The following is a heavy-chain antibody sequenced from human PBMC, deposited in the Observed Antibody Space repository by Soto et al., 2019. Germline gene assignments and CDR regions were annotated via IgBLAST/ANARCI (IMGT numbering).Heavy chain of an antibody. CDR1: GYTFPNYG. V-gene: IGHV1-18*01. CDR3: ARDLDGSGAYYTDF. J-gene: IGHJ4*02. CDR2: ISAYKTNI. Sequence: ASVKVSCKASGYTFPNYGITWVRQAPGQGLEWMGWISAYKTNIKYAQKFQGRVTLTTDTSTSTTYMELRSLRSDDTAIYYCARDLDGSGAYYTDFWGQGTLVTVSS. D-gene: IGHD3-10*01.